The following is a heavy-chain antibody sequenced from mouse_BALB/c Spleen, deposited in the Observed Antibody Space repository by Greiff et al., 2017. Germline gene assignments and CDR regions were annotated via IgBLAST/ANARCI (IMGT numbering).Heavy chain of an antibody. D-gene: IGHD4-1*01. CDR3: ARNWEDAMDY. Sequence: EVKLVESGGGLVKPGGSLKLSCAASGFTFSSYAMSWVRQSPEKRLEWVAEISSGGSYTYYPDTVTGRFTISRDNAKNTLYLEMSSLRSEDTAMYYCARNWEDAMDYWGQGTSVTVSS. CDR2: ISSGGSYT. CDR1: GFTFSSYA. V-gene: IGHV5-9-4*01. J-gene: IGHJ4*01.